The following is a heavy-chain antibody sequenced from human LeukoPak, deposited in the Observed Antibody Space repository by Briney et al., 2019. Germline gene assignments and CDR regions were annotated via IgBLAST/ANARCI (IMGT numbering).Heavy chain of an antibody. Sequence: SETLSLTCAVYGGSFSGYYRSWIRQPPGKGLEWIGEINHSGSTNYNPSLKSRVTISVDTSKNQFSLKLSSVTAADTAVYYCARGVITMVRGVTRPFDYWGQGTLVTVSS. CDR3: ARGVITMVRGVTRPFDY. CDR1: GGSFSGYY. V-gene: IGHV4-34*01. D-gene: IGHD3-10*01. J-gene: IGHJ4*02. CDR2: INHSGST.